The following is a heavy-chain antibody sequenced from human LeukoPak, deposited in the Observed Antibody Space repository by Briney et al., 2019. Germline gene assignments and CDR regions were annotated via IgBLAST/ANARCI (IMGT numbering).Heavy chain of an antibody. CDR3: ARMYYYDSSGYYPPTIQGYYFDY. CDR2: INQDGSEK. V-gene: IGHV3-7*01. J-gene: IGHJ4*02. D-gene: IGHD3-22*01. CDR1: GFTFSNYW. Sequence: TGGSLRLSCAASGFTFSNYWMNWVRQAPGKGLEWVANINQDGSEKYYVDSVKGRFTISRDSAKTSLYLQMNSLRAEETAVYYCARMYYYDSSGYYPPTIQGYYFDYWGQGTLVTVSS.